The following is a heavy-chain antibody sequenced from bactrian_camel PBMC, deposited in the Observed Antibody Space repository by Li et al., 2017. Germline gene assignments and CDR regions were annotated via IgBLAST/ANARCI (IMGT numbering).Heavy chain of an antibody. Sequence: VQLVESGGGSVEAGGSLRLSCAHSGDTYCMGWFRQAPGKEREAVALFYKNADTTYYADSVKGRFTIPRDNQKNTLYLQMNSLKPDDTAMYYCAADPPPPRPLGWTGQGFCPQNDYNYWGQGTQVTVS. J-gene: IGHJ4*01. V-gene: IGHV3-3*01. CDR2: FYKNADTT. CDR1: GDTYC. D-gene: IGHD3*01. CDR3: AADPPPPRPLGWTGQGFCPQNDYNY.